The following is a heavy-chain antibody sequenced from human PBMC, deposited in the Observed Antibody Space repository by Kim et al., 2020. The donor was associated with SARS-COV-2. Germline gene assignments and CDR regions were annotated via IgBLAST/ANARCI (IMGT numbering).Heavy chain of an antibody. CDR2: ISAYNGNT. Sequence: ASVKVSCKASGYTFTSYGISWVRQAPGQGLEWMGWISAYNGNTNYAQKLQGRVTMTTDTSTSTAYMELRSLRSDDTAVYYCARALAANIAAAGTWFDPWGQGTLVTVSS. V-gene: IGHV1-18*01. J-gene: IGHJ5*02. CDR3: ARALAANIAAAGTWFDP. CDR1: GYTFTSYG. D-gene: IGHD6-13*01.